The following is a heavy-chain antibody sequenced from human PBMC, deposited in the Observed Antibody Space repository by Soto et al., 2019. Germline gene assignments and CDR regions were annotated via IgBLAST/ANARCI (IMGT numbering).Heavy chain of an antibody. J-gene: IGHJ4*02. V-gene: IGHV3-23*01. D-gene: IGHD6-6*01. CDR3: AKVLTLYSSSAHFDY. CDR1: GFTFSSYA. CDR2: ISGSGGST. Sequence: GGSLRLSCAASGFTFSSYAMSWVRQAPGKGLEWVSAISGSGGSTYYADSVKGRFTISRDNSKNTLYLQMNGLRAEDTAVYYCAKVLTLYSSSAHFDYWGQGTLVTVS.